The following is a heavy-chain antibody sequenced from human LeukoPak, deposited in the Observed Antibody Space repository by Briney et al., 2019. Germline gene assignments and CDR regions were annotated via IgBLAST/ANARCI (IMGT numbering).Heavy chain of an antibody. J-gene: IGHJ4*02. CDR2: ISGSGGST. V-gene: IGHV3-23*01. CDR3: AKKRTLSLWSYGVYYFDY. Sequence: AGGSLRLSCAASGFTFSSYAMSWVRQAPGKGLEWVSAISGSGGSTYYADSVKGRFTISRDNSKNTLYLQMNSLRAEDTAVYYCAKKRTLSLWSYGVYYFDYWGQGTLVTVSS. D-gene: IGHD1-26*01. CDR1: GFTFSSYA.